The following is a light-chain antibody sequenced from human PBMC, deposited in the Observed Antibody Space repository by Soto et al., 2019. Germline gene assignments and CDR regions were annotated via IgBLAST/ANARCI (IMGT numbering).Light chain of an antibody. V-gene: IGKV1-17*01. CDR3: QQYNSYSRT. CDR2: AAS. CDR1: RDVGSD. Sequence: QMTQSPSSLSASVGEKIIITCRASRDVGSDVSWYQQKPGQAPKLLIYAASNLYTGVPSRFSGSRSGTEFTLTISSLQPDDFATYYCQQYNSYSRTFGQGTKVDI. J-gene: IGKJ1*01.